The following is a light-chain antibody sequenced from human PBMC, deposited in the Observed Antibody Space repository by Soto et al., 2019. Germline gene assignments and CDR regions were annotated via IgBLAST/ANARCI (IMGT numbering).Light chain of an antibody. Sequence: QSALTQPPSAPASPGQSVAISCTGTNSDVGGYNYVSWYQQHPGKAPKLMIYEVNKRPSGVPDRFSGSKSGNTASLTVSGLQAEDEADYYCSSYAGSSNVFGTGTKVTVL. J-gene: IGLJ1*01. CDR3: SSYAGSSNV. CDR2: EVN. V-gene: IGLV2-8*01. CDR1: NSDVGGYNY.